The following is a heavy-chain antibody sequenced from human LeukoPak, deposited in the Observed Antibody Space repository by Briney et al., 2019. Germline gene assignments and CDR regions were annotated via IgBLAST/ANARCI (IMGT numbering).Heavy chain of an antibody. J-gene: IGHJ6*02. CDR3: ARDLGNDRYYYYYGMDV. CDR2: ISDLSNNR. D-gene: IGHD1-1*01. Sequence: PGGSLRLSCAASGFTFSDYWMTWVRQAPGKGLEWLSYISDLSNNRYYADTVKGRFITSRDDAKNSVYLQMSSLRAEDTAVYYCARDLGNDRYYYYYGMDVWSQGTTVTVSS. CDR1: GFTFSDYW. V-gene: IGHV3-48*04.